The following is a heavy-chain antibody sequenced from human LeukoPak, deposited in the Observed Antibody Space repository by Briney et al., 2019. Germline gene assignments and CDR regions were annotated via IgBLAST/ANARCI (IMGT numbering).Heavy chain of an antibody. V-gene: IGHV3-23*01. D-gene: IGHD2-15*01. Sequence: PGGSLRLSCGASGFTFSSYGMSWVRQAPGKGLEWVSAISGSGGSTSYADSVKGRFTISRDNSKNTLYLQMNNLRAEDTAVYYCAKVSGGSSLPAYFDYWGQGTLVTVSS. J-gene: IGHJ4*02. CDR1: GFTFSSYG. CDR2: ISGSGGST. CDR3: AKVSGGSSLPAYFDY.